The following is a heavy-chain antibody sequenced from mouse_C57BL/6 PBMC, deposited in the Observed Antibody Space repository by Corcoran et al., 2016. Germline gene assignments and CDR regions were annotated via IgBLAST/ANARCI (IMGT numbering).Heavy chain of an antibody. J-gene: IGHJ2*01. CDR3: ARGSTDYFDY. CDR2: INTYSGVP. Sequence: QIQLVQAGPELKKPGETVKISCKASGYTFTTYGMSWVKQAPGKGLKWMGWINTYSGVPTYADDFKGRFAFSLETSASTAYLQINNLKNEDPATYFCARGSTDYFDYWGQGTTLTVSS. D-gene: IGHD2-1*01. V-gene: IGHV9-3*01. CDR1: GYTFTTYG.